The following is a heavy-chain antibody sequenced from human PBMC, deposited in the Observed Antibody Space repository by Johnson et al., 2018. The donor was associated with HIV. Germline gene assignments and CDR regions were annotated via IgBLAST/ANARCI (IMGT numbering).Heavy chain of an antibody. CDR2: SNIDGSIT. CDR1: GFTFSSYW. V-gene: IGHV3-74*03. D-gene: IGHD3-22*01. CDR3: ARDQRITMMANTRDAFDI. Sequence: VQLVESGGGLVQPGGSLRLSCVASGFTFSSYWMHWVRQAPGKGLVWVSRSNIDGSITTYADSVKGRFTISRDNAKNTLYLQMNSLRAEDTALYYCARDQRITMMANTRDAFDIWGQGTMVTVSS. J-gene: IGHJ3*02.